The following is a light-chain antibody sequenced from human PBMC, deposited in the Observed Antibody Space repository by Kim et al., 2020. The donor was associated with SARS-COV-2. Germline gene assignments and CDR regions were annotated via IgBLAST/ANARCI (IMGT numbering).Light chain of an antibody. CDR2: DAF. J-gene: IGKJ4*01. V-gene: IGKV3-15*01. CDR1: RSVSSN. Sequence: VSPGETAPRSSGASRSVSSNLAWYQQKPGQTPRLLIYDAFTRATGIPARFSGSGSGTEFTLIISSLQSEDFAFYYCQQYNSWPLTFGGGTKVDIK. CDR3: QQYNSWPLT.